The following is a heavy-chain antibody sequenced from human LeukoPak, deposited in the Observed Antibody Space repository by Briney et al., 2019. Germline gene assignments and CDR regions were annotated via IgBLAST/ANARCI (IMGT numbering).Heavy chain of an antibody. Sequence: PGGSLRLSCAASGFTFSSNGMSWVRQAPGRGLEWVSVISGSGGSPDYTDSVKGRFPISRDNSKNTLYLQMNSLRAEDTAVYYCAKGGKTIMCPTSCYDYWGQGTLVTVSS. CDR3: AKGGKTIMCPTSCYDY. CDR1: GFTFSSNG. CDR2: ISGSGGSP. V-gene: IGHV3-23*01. J-gene: IGHJ4*02. D-gene: IGHD2-2*01.